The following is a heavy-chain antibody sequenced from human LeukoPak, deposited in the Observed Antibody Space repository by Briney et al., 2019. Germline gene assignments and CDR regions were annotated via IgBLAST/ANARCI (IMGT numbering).Heavy chain of an antibody. D-gene: IGHD3-10*01. Sequence: SETLSLTCAVYGGSFSGYYWSWIRQPPGKGLEWIGEVNHSGSTNYSPSLKSRVTISVDTSKNQFSLKLSSVTAADTAVYYCARLPKKYYYGSGRNLGPAYYFDYWGQGTLVPVSS. CDR2: VNHSGST. V-gene: IGHV4-34*01. CDR1: GGSFSGYY. J-gene: IGHJ4*02. CDR3: ARLPKKYYYGSGRNLGPAYYFDY.